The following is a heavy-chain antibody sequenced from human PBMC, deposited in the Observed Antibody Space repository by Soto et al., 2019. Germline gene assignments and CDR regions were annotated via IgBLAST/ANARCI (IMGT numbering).Heavy chain of an antibody. Sequence: EVQLVESGGDLVQPGGSLRLSCEVSGFSLSDLFIDWVRQAPGKGLEWVGRTKDKAYSYTTEYAASVKGRFTISRDDSRTSLFRQMSSLKTEATAVYYCASIRGVFGYWGQGTLVTVSS. CDR2: TKDKAYSYTT. V-gene: IGHV3-72*01. J-gene: IGHJ4*02. CDR1: GFSLSDLF. CDR3: ASIRGVFGY. D-gene: IGHD3-10*01.